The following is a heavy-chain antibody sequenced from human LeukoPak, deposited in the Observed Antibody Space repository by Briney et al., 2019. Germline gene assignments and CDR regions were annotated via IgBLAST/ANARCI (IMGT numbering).Heavy chain of an antibody. Sequence: GGSLRLSCAASGFTFANYAMNWFRHTPGKGLEWLSYISSTNAIYYADSVKGRFTISRDNAKESLYLQLNSLRAEDTAVYYCARDDKWAFDYWGQGTLVTVSP. CDR1: GFTFANYA. J-gene: IGHJ4*02. V-gene: IGHV3-69-1*02. CDR2: ISSTNAI. CDR3: ARDDKWAFDY. D-gene: IGHD1-26*01.